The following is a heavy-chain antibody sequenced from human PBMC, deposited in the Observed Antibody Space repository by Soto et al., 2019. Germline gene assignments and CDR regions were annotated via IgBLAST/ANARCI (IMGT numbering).Heavy chain of an antibody. J-gene: IGHJ6*02. CDR1: GFTFSNAW. CDR2: IKSKTDGGTT. V-gene: IGHV3-15*07. D-gene: IGHD2-8*01. Sequence: GGSQRLRYAASGFTFSNAWMNWVRQAPGKGLEWVGRIKSKTDGGTTDYAAPVKGRFTISRDDSKNTLYLQMNSLKTEDTAVYYCTTSGLMVYAIMNYYYYGMDVWGQGTTVTVSS. CDR3: TTSGLMVYAIMNYYYYGMDV.